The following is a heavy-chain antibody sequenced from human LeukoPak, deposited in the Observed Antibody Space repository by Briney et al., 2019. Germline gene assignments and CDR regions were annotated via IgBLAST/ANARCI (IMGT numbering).Heavy chain of an antibody. CDR2: ISSSGSTI. Sequence: GGSLRLACAASGFTFSDFHMSWIRQAPGKGLEWVSYISSSGSTIYYADSVKGRFTISRDNAKNSLYLQMNSLRAEDTAVYYCAREPYSGYENDAFDIWGQGTMVTVSS. V-gene: IGHV3-11*04. J-gene: IGHJ3*02. CDR1: GFTFSDFH. D-gene: IGHD5-12*01. CDR3: AREPYSGYENDAFDI.